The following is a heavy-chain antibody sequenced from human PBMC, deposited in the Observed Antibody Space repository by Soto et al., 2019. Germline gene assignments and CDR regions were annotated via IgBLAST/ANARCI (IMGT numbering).Heavy chain of an antibody. CDR1: GGSISDYY. J-gene: IGHJ6*03. D-gene: IGHD3-10*01. CDR2: IYYSGSS. V-gene: IGHV4-59*01. Sequence: SETLSLTCTVSGGSISDYYWSWIRQPPGKGLEWIGHIYYSGSSNYNPSLKSRVTILVDTSKKQFSLKLSSVTAAETAVYYCARDHGSVTTKNYYYYMDVWGKGTTVTVSS. CDR3: ARDHGSVTTKNYYYYMDV.